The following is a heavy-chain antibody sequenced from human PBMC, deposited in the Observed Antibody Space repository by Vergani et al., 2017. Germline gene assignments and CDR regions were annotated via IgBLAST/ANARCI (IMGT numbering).Heavy chain of an antibody. V-gene: IGHV4-31*03. CDR1: GGSISSGGYY. CDR2: IYYSGST. D-gene: IGHD6-13*01. CDR3: ARSSGHSSSLNCFDP. J-gene: IGHJ5*02. Sequence: QVQLQESGPGLVKPSQTLSLTCTVSGGSISSGGYYWSWIRQHPGKGLEWIGYIYYSGSTNYNPSLKSRVTISVDTSKNQFSLKLSSVTAADTAVYYCARSSGHSSSLNCFDPCVQGTLVGVSS.